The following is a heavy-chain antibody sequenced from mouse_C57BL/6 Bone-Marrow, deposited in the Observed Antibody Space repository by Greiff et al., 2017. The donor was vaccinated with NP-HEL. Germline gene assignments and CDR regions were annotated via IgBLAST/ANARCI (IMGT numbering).Heavy chain of an antibody. D-gene: IGHD2-5*01. J-gene: IGHJ2*01. CDR2: IDPNSGGT. Sequence: QSCKASGYTFTSYWMHWVKQRPGRGLEWIGRIDPNSGGTKYNEKFKSKATLTVDKPSSTAYMQLSSLTSEDSAVYYCASSYSNYENYFDYWGQGTTLTVSS. CDR3: ASSYSNYENYFDY. V-gene: IGHV1-72*01. CDR1: GYTFTSYW.